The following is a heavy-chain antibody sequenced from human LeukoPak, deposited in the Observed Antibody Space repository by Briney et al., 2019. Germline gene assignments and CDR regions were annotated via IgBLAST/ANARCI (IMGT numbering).Heavy chain of an antibody. J-gene: IGHJ6*02. CDR3: ARDLTKDYYYGMDV. Sequence: PGGSLRLSCAASGFTFSSYSMNWVRQAPGKGLEWVSSISSSSSYIYYADSVKGRFTISRDNAKNSLYLQMNSLRAEDTAVYYCARDLTKDYYYGMDVWGQGTTVTVSS. D-gene: IGHD4-11*01. CDR1: GFTFSSYS. CDR2: ISSSSSYI. V-gene: IGHV3-21*01.